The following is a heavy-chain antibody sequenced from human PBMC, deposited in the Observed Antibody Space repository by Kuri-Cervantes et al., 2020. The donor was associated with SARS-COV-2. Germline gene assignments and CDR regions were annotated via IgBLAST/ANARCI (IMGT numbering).Heavy chain of an antibody. J-gene: IGHJ5*02. D-gene: IGHD6-6*01. CDR3: ARTKSIAARFFWFDP. V-gene: IGHV2-70*11. CDR2: IDWDDDK. Sequence: TLSLTCTVSGGSVSSGSYYWSWIRQPPGKALEWLARIDWDDDKYYSTSLKTRLTISKDTSKNQVVLTMTNMDPVDTATYYCARTKSIAARFFWFDPWGQGTLVTVSS. CDR1: GGSVSSGSYY.